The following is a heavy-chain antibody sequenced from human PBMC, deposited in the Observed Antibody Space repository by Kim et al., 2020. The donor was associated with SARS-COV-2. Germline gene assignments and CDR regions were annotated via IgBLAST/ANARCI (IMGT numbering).Heavy chain of an antibody. CDR2: IYYSGNT. CDR1: SDSFTHYY. CDR3: ATHLPRGRAAALFVS. Sequence: SETLSLTCSFSSDSFTHYYWSWIRQPPGKGLEWIGYIYYSGNTEYNPSLKSRVTMSVDTSKNQLSLNLRSVTAADTAVYSVATHLPRGRAAALFVSWGQG. D-gene: IGHD3-3*01. J-gene: IGHJ5*02. V-gene: IGHV4-59*08.